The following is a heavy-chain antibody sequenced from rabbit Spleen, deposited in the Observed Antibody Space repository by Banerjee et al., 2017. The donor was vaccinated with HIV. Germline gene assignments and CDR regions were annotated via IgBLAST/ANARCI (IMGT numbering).Heavy chain of an antibody. D-gene: IGHD4-2*01. CDR3: ARDSYAASGVWNL. Sequence: QSLEESGGDLVKPGASLTLTCTASGFSFNSAYIFWVRQAPGKGLEWIACINAITGKAVYANWAKGRSTFSKTSSTTVTLQMTSLTAADTATYFCARDSYAASGVWNLWGQGTLVTVS. V-gene: IGHV1S40*01. J-gene: IGHJ4*01. CDR1: GFSFNSAY. CDR2: INAITGKA.